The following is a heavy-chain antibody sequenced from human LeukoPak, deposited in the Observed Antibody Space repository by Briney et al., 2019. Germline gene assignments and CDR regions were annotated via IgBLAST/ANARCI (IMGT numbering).Heavy chain of an antibody. Sequence: SVKVSCKASGGIFSSYSISWVRQAPGQGLEWMGGIIPIFGTANYAQRFQGRVTITADESTSTAYMELSSLRSGDTAVYYCARDLLPMTVFGVVNDWGQGTLVTVSS. J-gene: IGHJ4*02. D-gene: IGHD3-3*01. CDR2: IIPIFGTA. CDR1: GGIFSSYS. V-gene: IGHV1-69*13. CDR3: ARDLLPMTVFGVVND.